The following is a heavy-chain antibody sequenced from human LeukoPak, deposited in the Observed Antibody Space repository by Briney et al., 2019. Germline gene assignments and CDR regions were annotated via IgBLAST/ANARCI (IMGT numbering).Heavy chain of an antibody. D-gene: IGHD1-1*01. Sequence: NPLQTLSLPCTVSGDSISSGGYYWSWIRQHPGKGLEWIGYIYYSGSTYYNPSLKSRVTISVDTSQNQFSLKLSSVTAADTAVYYCASTTRGLADYWGQGTLVTVSS. CDR1: GDSISSGGYY. CDR3: ASTTRGLADY. CDR2: IYYSGST. J-gene: IGHJ4*02. V-gene: IGHV4-31*03.